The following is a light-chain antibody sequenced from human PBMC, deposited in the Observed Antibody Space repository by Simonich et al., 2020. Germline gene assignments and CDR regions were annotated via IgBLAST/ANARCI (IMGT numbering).Light chain of an antibody. J-gene: IGLJ3*02. Sequence: QSALTQPRSVSGSPGQSVTISCTGTSSDVGGYNYVSWYQQHPGKAPKLMIYDVRKRPAGVPDRFSGSKSGNTASLTISGLQAEDEADYYCCSYAGSSTWVFGGGTKLTVL. CDR1: SSDVGGYNY. CDR3: CSYAGSSTWV. V-gene: IGLV2-11*01. CDR2: DVR.